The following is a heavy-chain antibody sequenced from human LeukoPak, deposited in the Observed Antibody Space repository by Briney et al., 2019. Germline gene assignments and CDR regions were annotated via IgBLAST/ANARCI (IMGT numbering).Heavy chain of an antibody. D-gene: IGHD3-16*01. CDR1: GYSLTTFG. J-gene: IGHJ5*02. Sequence: ASVTLSCKASGYSLTTFGMSWVRQAPGQGLEWMGWIREDNGNTRYERKFQGRVTLTTDTSTNVAYMDLRSLRSDDTAMYYCAIYRGYGWFDPWGQGTLVTVSS. V-gene: IGHV1-18*01. CDR3: AIYRGYGWFDP. CDR2: IREDNGNT.